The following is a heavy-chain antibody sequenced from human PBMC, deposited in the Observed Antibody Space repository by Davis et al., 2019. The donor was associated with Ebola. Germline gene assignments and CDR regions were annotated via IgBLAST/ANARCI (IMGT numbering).Heavy chain of an antibody. Sequence: PSETLSLTCTVSGGSISSGGYYWGWIRQPPGKGLEWIGSIYYSGSTYYNPSLKSRVTISVDTSKNQFSLKLSSVTAADTAVYYCARIRLELKEWGQGTLVTVSS. CDR3: ARIRLELKE. D-gene: IGHD1-7*01. V-gene: IGHV4-39*07. CDR1: GGSISSGGYY. J-gene: IGHJ4*02. CDR2: IYYSGST.